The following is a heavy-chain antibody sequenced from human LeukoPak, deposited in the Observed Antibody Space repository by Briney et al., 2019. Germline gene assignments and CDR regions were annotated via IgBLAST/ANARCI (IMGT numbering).Heavy chain of an antibody. V-gene: IGHV4-59*08. Sequence: PSETLSLTCTVSGRSISSYYSSWIRQPPGKGLEWIGYIYYSGSTNYNPSLKSRVTISVDTSKNQFSLKLSSVTAADTAVYYCAGFRRRDGYNTRDYWGQGTLVTVSS. CDR3: AGFRRRDGYNTRDY. CDR2: IYYSGST. D-gene: IGHD5-24*01. J-gene: IGHJ4*02. CDR1: GRSISSYY.